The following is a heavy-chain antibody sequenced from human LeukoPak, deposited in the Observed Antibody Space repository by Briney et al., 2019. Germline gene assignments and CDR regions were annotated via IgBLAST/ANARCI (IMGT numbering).Heavy chain of an antibody. Sequence: ASVTLSLTCAVYGGSFSGYYWSWIRQPPGKGLEWIGEINHSGGTNYNPSLKSRVTISVDTSKNQFSLKLSSVTAADTAVYYCARERNPNMITFGGVIAAIDYWGQGTLVTVSS. CDR3: ARERNPNMITFGGVIAAIDY. J-gene: IGHJ4*02. CDR2: INHSGGT. CDR1: GGSFSGYY. V-gene: IGHV4-34*01. D-gene: IGHD3-16*02.